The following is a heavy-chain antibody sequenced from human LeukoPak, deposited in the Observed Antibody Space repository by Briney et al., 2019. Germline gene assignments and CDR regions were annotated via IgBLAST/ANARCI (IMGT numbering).Heavy chain of an antibody. D-gene: IGHD4-17*01. Sequence: GGSLRLSCAASGFTFSDYYMSWIRQAPGKGLEWVSYISSSSSYTNYADSVKGRFTISRDNAKNSLYPQMNSLRAEDTAVYYCARGNPTVTSWGQGTLVTVSS. CDR3: ARGNPTVTS. J-gene: IGHJ4*02. V-gene: IGHV3-11*06. CDR1: GFTFSDYY. CDR2: ISSSSSYT.